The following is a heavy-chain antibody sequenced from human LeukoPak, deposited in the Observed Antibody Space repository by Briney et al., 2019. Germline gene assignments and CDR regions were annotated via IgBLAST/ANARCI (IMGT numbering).Heavy chain of an antibody. J-gene: IGHJ4*02. V-gene: IGHV1-46*01. CDR3: TTQGHYYDSSGYNFVDY. D-gene: IGHD3-22*01. CDR1: GYTFTSYY. CDR2: IKPSGGST. Sequence: ASVKVSCKASGYTFTSYYMHWVRQAPGQGLEWMGIIKPSGGSTSYAQKFQGRVTMTRDMSTSTVYMELSSLRSEDTAVYYCTTQGHYYDSSGYNFVDYWGQGTLVTVSS.